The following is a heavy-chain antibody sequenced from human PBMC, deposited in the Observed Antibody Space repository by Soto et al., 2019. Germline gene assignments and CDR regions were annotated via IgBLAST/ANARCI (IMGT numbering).Heavy chain of an antibody. V-gene: IGHV3-33*01. Sequence: VELVESGGGVVQPGGSLRLSCAASGFTFNTHGMHWVRQAPGKGLEWVAVIWYDGSQRYYADFVRGRFTISRDNSQNTLYLQMTSLRAEDTAVYYCASIDDYGDYVTDYWGQGALVTVSS. D-gene: IGHD4-17*01. CDR2: IWYDGSQR. CDR1: GFTFNTHG. J-gene: IGHJ4*02. CDR3: ASIDDYGDYVTDY.